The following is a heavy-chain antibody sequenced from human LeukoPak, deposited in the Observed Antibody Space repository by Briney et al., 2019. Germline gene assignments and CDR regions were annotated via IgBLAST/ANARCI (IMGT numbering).Heavy chain of an antibody. V-gene: IGHV4-34*01. D-gene: IGHD2-21*02. Sequence: SETLSLTCAVYGGSFSGYYWSWIRQPPGKGLEWIGEINHSGSTNYNPSLKSRVTISVDTSKNQFSLKLSSVTAADTAVYYCARDIWGGGDSHFDYWGQGTLVTVSS. J-gene: IGHJ4*02. CDR3: ARDIWGGGDSHFDY. CDR1: GGSFSGYY. CDR2: INHSGST.